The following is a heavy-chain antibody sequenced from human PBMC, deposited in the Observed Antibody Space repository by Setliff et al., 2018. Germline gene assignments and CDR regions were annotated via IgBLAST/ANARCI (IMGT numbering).Heavy chain of an antibody. V-gene: IGHV4-34*01. J-gene: IGHJ4*02. CDR1: GGSFSGYY. D-gene: IGHD2-15*01. CDR3: ARGPASNPYYFDY. Sequence: PSETLSLTCAVYGGSFSGYYWSWIRQPPGKGLEWIGEINHSGSTNYNPSLKSRVTISVDTSKNQFSLKLSSVTAADTAVYYCARGPASNPYYFDYWGQGTLVTVSS. CDR2: INHSGST.